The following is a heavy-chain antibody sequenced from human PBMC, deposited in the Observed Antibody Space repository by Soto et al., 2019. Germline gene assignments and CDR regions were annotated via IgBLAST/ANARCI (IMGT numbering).Heavy chain of an antibody. Sequence: QVQLVESGGGVVQPGRSLRLSCAASGFTFSSYGMHWVRQAPGKGLEWVAVISSDGSNNYYADSVKGRFTISRDNSENTVYLQMNSLRAEDTAVYYCAKDPDRSGWGQGTLVTVSS. CDR2: ISSDGSNN. J-gene: IGHJ4*02. CDR3: AKDPDRSG. D-gene: IGHD3-10*01. CDR1: GFTFSSYG. V-gene: IGHV3-30*18.